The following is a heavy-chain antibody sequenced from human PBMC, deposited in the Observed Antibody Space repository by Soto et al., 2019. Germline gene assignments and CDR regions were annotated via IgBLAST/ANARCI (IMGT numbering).Heavy chain of an antibody. V-gene: IGHV4-59*02. CDR3: ASILYGANAFDY. CDR2: ISYSGST. Sequence: KPSETLSLTCSVSGGSVTSYYWTWIRQTPGRGLHFIGYISYSGSTSYNPSLRGRVTISTDTSKNQLSLKLSSVTAADTAIYYCASILYGANAFDYWGQGALVTVSS. D-gene: IGHD4-17*01. CDR1: GGSVTSYY. J-gene: IGHJ4*02.